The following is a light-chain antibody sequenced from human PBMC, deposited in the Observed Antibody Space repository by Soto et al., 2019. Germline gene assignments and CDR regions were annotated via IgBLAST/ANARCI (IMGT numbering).Light chain of an antibody. V-gene: IGLV2-23*01. CDR2: EGS. CDR3: CSHAGSTTYVV. J-gene: IGLJ2*01. CDR1: SSDVGSYNL. Sequence: QSALTQPASVCGSPGQSITISCTGTSSDVGSYNLVSWYQQHPGKAPKLMIYEGSKRPSGVYNRFSGSKSGNTASLTISGLQAEDEADYYCCSHAGSTTYVVFGGGTKLTVL.